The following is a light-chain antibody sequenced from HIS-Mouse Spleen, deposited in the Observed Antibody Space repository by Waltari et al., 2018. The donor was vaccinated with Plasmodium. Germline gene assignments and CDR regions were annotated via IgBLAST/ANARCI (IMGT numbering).Light chain of an antibody. CDR3: YSTDSSGNHRV. Sequence: SYELTQPPSVSVSPGQTARITCSGDALPKKYAYWYQQKSGQAPVLVLYEDSKGPSGSHEGFAGASSGKMATWTISGAQVEDEADYYCYSTDSSGNHRVFGGGTKLTVL. V-gene: IGLV3-10*01. CDR2: EDS. J-gene: IGLJ3*02. CDR1: ALPKKY.